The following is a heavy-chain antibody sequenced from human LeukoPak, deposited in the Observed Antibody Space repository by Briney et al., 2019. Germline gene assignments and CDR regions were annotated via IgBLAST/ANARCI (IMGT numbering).Heavy chain of an antibody. CDR2: INHSGST. J-gene: IGHJ6*03. Sequence: SETLSLTCAVYGGSFSGYYWSWIRQPPGKGLEWIGEINHSGSTNYNPSLKSRVTISVDTSKNQFSLKLSSVTAADTAVYYCARGLRGLRAQGGTYRTCYYMDVWGKGTTVTISS. CDR3: ARGLRGLRAQGGTYRTCYYMDV. D-gene: IGHD3-16*02. CDR1: GGSFSGYY. V-gene: IGHV4-34*01.